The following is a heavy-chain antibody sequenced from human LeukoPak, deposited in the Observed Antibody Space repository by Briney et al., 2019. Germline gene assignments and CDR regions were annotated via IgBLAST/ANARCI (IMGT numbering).Heavy chain of an antibody. J-gene: IGHJ6*03. CDR2: IYTSGST. D-gene: IGHD4-23*01. CDR1: GGSISSYY. CDR3: AREVADYGGYYYYHYMDV. V-gene: IGHV4-4*07. Sequence: TSETLSLTCTVSGGSISSYYWSWIRQPAGKGLEWIGRIYTSGSTNYNPSLKGRVTMSVDTSKNQFSLKLSSVTAADTAVYYCAREVADYGGYYYYHYMDVWGKGTTVTISS.